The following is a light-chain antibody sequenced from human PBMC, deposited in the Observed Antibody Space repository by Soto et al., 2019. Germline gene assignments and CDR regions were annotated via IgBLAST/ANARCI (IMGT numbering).Light chain of an antibody. J-gene: IGKJ4*01. V-gene: IGKV3-15*01. Sequence: EIVMTQSPATLSVSPGERATLSCRASQDIKSHLAWYQQKPGQAPRLLISRASTRATGFPSRFSGSGSGTEFTLTISSLQSEDSAVYYCQQRSNWPPALSFGGGTKVEI. CDR3: QQRSNWPPALS. CDR1: QDIKSH. CDR2: RAS.